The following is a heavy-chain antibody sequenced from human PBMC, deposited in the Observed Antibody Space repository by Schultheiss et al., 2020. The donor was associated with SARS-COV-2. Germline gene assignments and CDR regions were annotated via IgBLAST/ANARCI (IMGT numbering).Heavy chain of an antibody. CDR2: MNPNSGNT. CDR1: GYTFTSYG. D-gene: IGHD1-20*01. CDR3: AKELVTGTYYYYYYMDV. Sequence: SVKVSCKASGYTFTSYGISWVRQAPGQGLEWMGWMNPNSGNTGYAQKFQGRVTITADESTSTAYMELSSLRSEDTAVYYCAKELVTGTYYYYYYMDVWGKGTTVTVSS. J-gene: IGHJ6*03. V-gene: IGHV1-8*03.